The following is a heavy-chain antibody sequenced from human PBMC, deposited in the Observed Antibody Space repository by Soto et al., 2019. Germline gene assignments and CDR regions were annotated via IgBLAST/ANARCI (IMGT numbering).Heavy chain of an antibody. CDR1: GGSISSSNC. D-gene: IGHD1-26*01. CDR3: ARVRGSYYYGMDV. Sequence: SETLSLTCAVSGGSISSSNCWSWVRQPPGKGLEWIGEIYHSGSTNYNPSLKSRVTISVDKSKNQFSLKLSSVIAADTAVYYCARVRGSYYYGMDVWXQGTTVT. CDR2: IYHSGST. V-gene: IGHV4-4*02. J-gene: IGHJ6*02.